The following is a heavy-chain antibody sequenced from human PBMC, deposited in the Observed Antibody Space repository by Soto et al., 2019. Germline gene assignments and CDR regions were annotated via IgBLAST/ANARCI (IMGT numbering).Heavy chain of an antibody. CDR2: KSYDGSNK. V-gene: IGHV3-30-3*01. J-gene: IGHJ4*02. D-gene: IGHD4-17*01. CDR1: GFTFSSYA. Sequence: QVQLVESGGGVVQPGRSLRLSCAASGFTFSSYAMHWVRQAPGKGLEWVAVKSYDGSNKYYADSVKGRFTISRDNSKNTLYLQRNSLRAEDTAVYYCASAPTTVVTPYYFDYWGQGTLVTVSS. CDR3: ASAPTTVVTPYYFDY.